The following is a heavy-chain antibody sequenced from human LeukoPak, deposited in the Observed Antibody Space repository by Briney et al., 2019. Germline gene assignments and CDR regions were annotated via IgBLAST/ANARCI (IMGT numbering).Heavy chain of an antibody. CDR2: IWYDGSNT. Sequence: PGGSLRLSCAASGFTFSNYGMHWVRQAPGKGLEWVAVIWYDGSNTYYAESVQGRFTISKDNSKNTLFLQMNDLRAEDTALYYCATHSGHYPHGSFDMWGQGTMVTVSS. D-gene: IGHD1-26*01. J-gene: IGHJ3*02. V-gene: IGHV3-33*01. CDR1: GFTFSNYG. CDR3: ATHSGHYPHGSFDM.